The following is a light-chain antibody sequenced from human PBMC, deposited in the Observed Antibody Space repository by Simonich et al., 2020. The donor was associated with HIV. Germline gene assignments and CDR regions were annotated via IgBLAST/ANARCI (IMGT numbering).Light chain of an antibody. Sequence: SYELTQPPSVSVSPVQTARITCSGDALPKKFAYWYPPKTGQAPVLVIYEDNKRPSGIPERFSGSSSGTMATLTISGAQVEDEADYYCYSTDYSGNHMFGGGTKLTVL. CDR2: EDN. V-gene: IGLV3-10*01. CDR1: ALPKKF. CDR3: YSTDYSGNHM. J-gene: IGLJ3*02.